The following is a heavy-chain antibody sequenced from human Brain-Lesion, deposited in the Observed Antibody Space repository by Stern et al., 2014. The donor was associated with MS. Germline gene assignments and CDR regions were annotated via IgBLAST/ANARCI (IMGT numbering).Heavy chain of an antibody. CDR1: GYTLTELS. V-gene: IGHV1-24*01. CDR2: FDPEDGET. CDR3: ATLSPGAGGNYYRHFDY. Sequence: VQLEESGAEVKKPGASVKVSCKVSGYTLTELSMHWVGQAPRKGLEWMGGFDPEDGETIYAQKFQGRVTMTEDTSTDTAYMELSSLRSEDTAVYYCATLSPGAGGNYYRHFDYWGQGTLVTVSS. D-gene: IGHD1-26*01. J-gene: IGHJ4*02.